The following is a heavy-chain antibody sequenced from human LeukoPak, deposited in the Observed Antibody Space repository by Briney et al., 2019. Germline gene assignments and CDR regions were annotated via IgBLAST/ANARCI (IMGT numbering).Heavy chain of an antibody. CDR1: GFTFSTYS. J-gene: IGHJ5*02. D-gene: IGHD3-22*01. CDR2: ISSSSRAI. CDR3: ARKSDYDSSGYHNWFDL. V-gene: IGHV3-48*02. Sequence: GGSLRLSCAASGFTFSTYSMNWVRQAPGKGLEGVSYISSSSRAIYYADSVKGRFTISRDNAKNSLYLQMNSLRHEDTAVYYCARKSDYDSSGYHNWFDLWGQGTLVTVSS.